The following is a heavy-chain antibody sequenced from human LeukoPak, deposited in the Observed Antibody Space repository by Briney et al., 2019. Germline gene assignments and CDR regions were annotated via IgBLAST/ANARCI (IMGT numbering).Heavy chain of an antibody. D-gene: IGHD2-15*01. Sequence: GGSLRLSCAASGFTFSIYWMSWVRQAPGEWLEWVANINQDGSEEYYVDSLKVRFTISRDNAKNSLYLQMNSLRADDTAVYYCARYCSIGSCFDYWGQGTLVTVSS. CDR1: GFTFSIYW. CDR3: ARYCSIGSCFDY. J-gene: IGHJ4*02. V-gene: IGHV3-7*04. CDR2: INQDGSEE.